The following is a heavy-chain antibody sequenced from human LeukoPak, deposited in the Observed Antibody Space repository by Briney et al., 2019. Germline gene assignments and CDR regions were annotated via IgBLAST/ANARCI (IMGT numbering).Heavy chain of an antibody. CDR3: ARAQIYMMLAFDI. V-gene: IGHV1-69*05. CDR2: ISSIYGTS. J-gene: IGHJ3*02. CDR1: GATFISYA. D-gene: IGHD3-16*01. Sequence: PGRASCTASGATFISYAISWVPQAPGQGRKCMGGISSIYGTSNYGQKLLGRVTIDTDEFTSTAYVELRSLGSEYTAVYYCARAQIYMMLAFDIWGRGTMVTVSS.